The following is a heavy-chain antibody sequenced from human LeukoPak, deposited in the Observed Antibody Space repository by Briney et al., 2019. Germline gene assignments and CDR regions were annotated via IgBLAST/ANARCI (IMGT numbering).Heavy chain of an antibody. CDR2: INIPSGGST. CDR3: ARDGDYGTGSYYRGCVDS. Sequence: ASVKVSCKASGYSFTTYYMHWVRQAPGQGLEWVGIINIPSGGSTRYAQNLQGRVTMTRDTSTSTVYMELSSLRSEDTAVYYCARDGDYGTGSYYRGCVDSWGQGTPVTVSP. V-gene: IGHV1-46*01. J-gene: IGHJ4*02. CDR1: GYSFTTYY. D-gene: IGHD3-10*01.